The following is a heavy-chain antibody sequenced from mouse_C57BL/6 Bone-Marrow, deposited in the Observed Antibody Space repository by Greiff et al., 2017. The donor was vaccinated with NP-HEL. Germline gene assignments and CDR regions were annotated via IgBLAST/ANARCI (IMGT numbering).Heavy chain of an antibody. D-gene: IGHD2-4*01. CDR1: GYTFTDYN. J-gene: IGHJ3*01. CDR3: ARRYYDYDGAWFAY. V-gene: IGHV1-18*01. Sequence: EVKLQESGPELVKPGASVKIPCKASGYTFTDYNMDWVKQSHGKSLEWIGDINPNNGGTIYNQKFKGKATLTVDKSSSTAYMELRSLTSEDTAVYYCARRYYDYDGAWFAYWGQGTLVTVSA. CDR2: INPNNGGT.